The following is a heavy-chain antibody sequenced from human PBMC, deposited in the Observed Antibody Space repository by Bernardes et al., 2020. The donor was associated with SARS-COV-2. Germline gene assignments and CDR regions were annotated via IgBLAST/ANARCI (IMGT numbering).Heavy chain of an antibody. V-gene: IGHV1-8*02. D-gene: IGHD6-19*01. CDR3: ARGRGNSSGWYYYGLDV. Sequence: VKVSCKASGYTFSSYDINWVRQATGQGLEWMGWMNPNSGNTGYAQKFQGRVTMTRNTSISTAYMELSSLRSDDTAVYYCARGRGNSSGWYYYGLDVWGQGITVTVSS. J-gene: IGHJ6*02. CDR1: GYTFSSYD. CDR2: MNPNSGNT.